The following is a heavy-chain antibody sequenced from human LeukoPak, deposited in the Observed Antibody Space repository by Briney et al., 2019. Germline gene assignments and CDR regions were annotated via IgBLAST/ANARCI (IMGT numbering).Heavy chain of an antibody. D-gene: IGHD6-13*01. CDR1: GFTFSSYA. CDR2: ISGSGGST. V-gene: IGHV3-23*01. Sequence: PGGSLRLSCAASGFTFSSYAMSWVRQAPGKGLEWVSAISGSGGSTYYADSVKGRFTISRDNSKNTLYLQMNSLRAKDTAVYYCAKDPYGPWAAAGTDAVGAAYWGQGTLVTVSS. CDR3: AKDPYGPWAAAGTDAVGAAY. J-gene: IGHJ4*02.